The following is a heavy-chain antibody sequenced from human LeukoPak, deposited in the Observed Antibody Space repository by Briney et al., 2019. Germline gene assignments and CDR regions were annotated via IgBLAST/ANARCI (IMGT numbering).Heavy chain of an antibody. CDR2: ISSSSSYI. D-gene: IGHD3-16*01. V-gene: IGHV3-21*01. CDR1: GFTFSSYS. Sequence: GGSLRLSCAASGFTFSSYSMNWVRQAPGKGPEWVSSISSSSSYIYYADSVKGRFTIYRDNAKNSLYLQMNSLRAEDTAVYYCARVGVLSHYYGMDVWGQGTTVTVSS. J-gene: IGHJ6*02. CDR3: ARVGVLSHYYGMDV.